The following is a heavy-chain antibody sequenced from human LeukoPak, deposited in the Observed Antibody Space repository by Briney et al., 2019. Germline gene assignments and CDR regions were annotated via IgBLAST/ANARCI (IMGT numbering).Heavy chain of an antibody. CDR3: ARLAGYYKPFDY. V-gene: IGHV4-34*01. J-gene: IGHJ4*02. CDR2: INHSGST. D-gene: IGHD3-9*01. CDR1: GGSFSGYY. Sequence: PSETLSLTCAVYGGSFSGYYWSWIRQPPGKRLEWIGEINHSGSTNYNPSLKSRVTISVDTSKNQFSLKLSSVTAADTAVYYCARLAGYYKPFDYWGQGTLVTVSS.